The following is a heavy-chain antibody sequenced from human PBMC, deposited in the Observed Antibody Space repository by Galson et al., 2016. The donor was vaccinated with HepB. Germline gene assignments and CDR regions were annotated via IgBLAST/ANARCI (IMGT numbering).Heavy chain of an antibody. CDR3: AKGLTTVTTEVDY. CDR2: INQDGSEK. CDR1: GFTLSTYW. Sequence: SLRLSCAASGFTLSTYWMSWVRQAPGKGLEWVANINQDGSEKYYVDSVKGRFTISRDNAKNSLYLQMNSLRAEDTAMYYCAKGLTTVTTEVDYWGQGTLVTVSS. J-gene: IGHJ4*02. D-gene: IGHD4-17*01. V-gene: IGHV3-7*01.